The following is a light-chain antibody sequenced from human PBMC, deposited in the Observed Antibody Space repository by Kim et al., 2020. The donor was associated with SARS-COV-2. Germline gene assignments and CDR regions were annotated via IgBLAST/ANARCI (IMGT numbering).Light chain of an antibody. CDR2: GNT. J-gene: IGLJ3*02. V-gene: IGLV1-40*01. CDR3: QSYDSSLRGSV. Sequence: QSVLTQPPSVSGAPGQRVTISCTGTNSNIGAGYDVHWYQQVPGIAPKLLIYGNTNRSSGVPDRLAGSKSGTSASLAITGLQAEDEADYYCQSYDSSLRGSVFCGGTQLTVL. CDR1: NSNIGAGYD.